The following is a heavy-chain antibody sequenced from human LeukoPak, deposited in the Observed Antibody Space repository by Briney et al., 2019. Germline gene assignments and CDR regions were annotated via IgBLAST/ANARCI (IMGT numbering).Heavy chain of an antibody. CDR1: GFTFSSYA. Sequence: GGSLRLSCAASGFTFSSYAMSWVRQAPGKGLEWVSLISGDGGSTYYADSVKGRFTISRDNSKNSLYLQMNSLRTEDTALYYCAKDISGDLGSAFDYWGQGTLVTVSS. V-gene: IGHV3-43*02. D-gene: IGHD7-27*01. CDR3: AKDISGDLGSAFDY. J-gene: IGHJ4*02. CDR2: ISGDGGST.